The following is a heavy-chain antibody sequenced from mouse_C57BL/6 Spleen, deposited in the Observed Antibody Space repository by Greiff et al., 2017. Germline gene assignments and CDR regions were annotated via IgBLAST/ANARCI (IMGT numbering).Heavy chain of an antibody. CDR1: GYTFTSYW. D-gene: IGHD4-1*01. J-gene: IGHJ1*03. CDR3: ARGELGDWYFDV. CDR2: IHPNSGST. V-gene: IGHV1-64*01. Sequence: QVQLQQPGAELVKPGASVKLSCKASGYTFTSYWMHWVKQRPGQGLEWIGMIHPNSGSTNYNEKFKSKATLTVDKSSSTAYMQLSSLTSEDSAVYYCARGELGDWYFDVWGTGTTVTVSS.